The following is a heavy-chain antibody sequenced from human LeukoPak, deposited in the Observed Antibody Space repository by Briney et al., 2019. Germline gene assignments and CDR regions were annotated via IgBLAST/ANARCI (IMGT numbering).Heavy chain of an antibody. CDR3: ARGKEREPFDF. V-gene: IGHV1-18*01. J-gene: IGHJ4*02. D-gene: IGHD1-1*01. CDR2: IFTYNGDT. Sequence: ASVKVSCKASGYTFISYGIIWVRQAPGQGLKWVGWIFTYNGDTKYEKKFQGRVTMTTDSSTNTVYLELRSLRSDDTAVYYCARGKEREPFDFWGQGTLVTVSS. CDR1: GYTFISYG.